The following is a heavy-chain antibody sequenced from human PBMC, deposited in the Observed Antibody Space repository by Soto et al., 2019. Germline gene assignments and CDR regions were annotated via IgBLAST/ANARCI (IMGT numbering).Heavy chain of an antibody. CDR3: TKGRRVFGVVDAFDI. J-gene: IGHJ3*02. V-gene: IGHV3-23*01. D-gene: IGHD3-3*01. CDR1: GFTFSSYA. CDR2: ISGSGGST. Sequence: EVQLLESGGGLVQPGGSLRLSCAASGFTFSSYAMSWVRQAPGKGLEWVSAISGSGGSTYYADSVKGRFTISRNNYKTTTYLQMNSQRAEDTAVYYCTKGRRVFGVVDAFDIRGQGRMVNVSS.